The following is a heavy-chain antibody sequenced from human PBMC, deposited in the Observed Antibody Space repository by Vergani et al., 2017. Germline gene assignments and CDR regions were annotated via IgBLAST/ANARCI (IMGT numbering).Heavy chain of an antibody. Sequence: QVQLVESGGGLVKPGGSLRLSCAASGFTFSDYYMSWIRQAPGKGLEWVSYISSSGSTIYYADSVKGRFTISRDNAKNSLYLQMNSLRAEDTAVYYYARATPRTTARDYYYYYYMDVWGKGTTVTVSS. V-gene: IGHV3-11*01. CDR3: ARATPRTTARDYYYYYYMDV. J-gene: IGHJ6*03. CDR2: ISSSGSTI. CDR1: GFTFSDYY. D-gene: IGHD1-7*01.